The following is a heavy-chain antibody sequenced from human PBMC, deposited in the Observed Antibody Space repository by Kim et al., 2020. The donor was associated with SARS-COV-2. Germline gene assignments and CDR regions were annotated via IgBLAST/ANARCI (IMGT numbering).Heavy chain of an antibody. CDR3: ARDGLYCSGGSCYFRNLNEYFQH. CDR1: GYTFTSYY. Sequence: ASVKVSCKASGYTFTSYYMHWVRQAPGQGLEWMGIINPSGGSTSYAQKFQGRVTMTRDTSTSTVYMELSSLRSEDTAVYYCARDGLYCSGGSCYFRNLNEYFQHWGQGTLVTVSS. CDR2: INPSGGST. J-gene: IGHJ1*01. D-gene: IGHD2-15*01. V-gene: IGHV1-46*01.